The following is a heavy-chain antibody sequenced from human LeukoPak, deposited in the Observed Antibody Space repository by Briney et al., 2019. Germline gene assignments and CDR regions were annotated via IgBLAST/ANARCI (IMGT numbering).Heavy chain of an antibody. J-gene: IGHJ4*02. CDR2: INHSGST. D-gene: IGHD2-21*02. Sequence: SETLCRSYAVYGGSFSGYYWSWIRQPPGKGLEWIGEINHSGSTHYNPSLKSRVTISVDTSKNQFSLKLSSVTAADTAVYYCASGTEVTNYWGQGTMDIFSS. V-gene: IGHV4-34*01. CDR1: GGSFSGYY. CDR3: ASGTEVTNY.